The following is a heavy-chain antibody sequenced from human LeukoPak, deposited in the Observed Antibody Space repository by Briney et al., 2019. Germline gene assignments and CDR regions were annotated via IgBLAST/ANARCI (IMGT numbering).Heavy chain of an antibody. CDR3: ARDAYDDSSES. J-gene: IGHJ5*02. D-gene: IGHD3-3*01. Sequence: HPGGSLRLSCAASRFTFSSYWMTWVRQAPGKGLEWVANLNPDGSRKFYVDSVKGRFTISRDNAKNSLYLQMHSLRAEDTALYYCARDAYDDSSESWGQGTLVAVSS. CDR1: RFTFSSYW. V-gene: IGHV3-7*01. CDR2: LNPDGSRK.